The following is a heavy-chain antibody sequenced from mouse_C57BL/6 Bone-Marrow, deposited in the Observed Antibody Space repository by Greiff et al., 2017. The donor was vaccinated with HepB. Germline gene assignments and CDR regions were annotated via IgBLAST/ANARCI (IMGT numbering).Heavy chain of an antibody. CDR1: GYSITSGYY. CDR2: ISYDGSN. V-gene: IGHV3-6*01. J-gene: IGHJ1*03. D-gene: IGHD2-1*01. Sequence: ESGPGLVKPSQSLSLTCSVTGYSITSGYYWNWIRQFPGNKLEWMGYISYDGSNNYNPSLKNRISITRDTSKNQFFLKLNSVTTEDTATYYCAREGNYGWYVDVWGTGTTVTVSS. CDR3: AREGNYGWYVDV.